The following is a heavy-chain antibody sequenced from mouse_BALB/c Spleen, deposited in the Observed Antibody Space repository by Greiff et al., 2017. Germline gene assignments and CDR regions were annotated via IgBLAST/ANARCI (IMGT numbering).Heavy chain of an antibody. CDR3: ARSWEGYYFDY. CDR1: GFTFSSFG. J-gene: IGHJ2*01. D-gene: IGHD4-1*01. CDR2: ISSGSSTI. V-gene: IGHV5-17*02. Sequence: EVKLMESGGGLVQPGGSRKLSCAASGFTFSSFGMHWVRQAPEKGLEWVAYISSGSSTIYYADTVKGRFTISRDNPKNTLFLQMTSLRSEDTAMYYCARSWEGYYFDYWGQGTTLTVSS.